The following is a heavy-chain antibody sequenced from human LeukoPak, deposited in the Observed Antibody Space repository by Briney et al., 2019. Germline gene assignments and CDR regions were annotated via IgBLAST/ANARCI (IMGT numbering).Heavy chain of an antibody. CDR1: GGSISSYY. V-gene: IGHV4-59*01. D-gene: IGHD2-2*01. CDR3: ARGLGYCSSTSCTQDWFDP. Sequence: SETLSLTCTVSGGSISSYYWSWIRQPPGKGLEWIGYIYYSGSTNYNPSLKSRVTISVDTSKNQFSLELSSVTAADTAVYYCARGLGYCSSTSCTQDWFDPWGQGTLVTVSS. CDR2: IYYSGST. J-gene: IGHJ5*02.